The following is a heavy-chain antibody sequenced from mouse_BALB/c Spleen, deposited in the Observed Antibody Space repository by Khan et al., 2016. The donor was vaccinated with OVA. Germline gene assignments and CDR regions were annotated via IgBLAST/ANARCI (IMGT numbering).Heavy chain of an antibody. CDR1: GFTFSGFG. D-gene: IGHD2-3*01. Sequence: EVELVESGGGLVQPGGSRKLSCAASGFTFSGFGMHWVRQAPEKGLEWVAYISSGSSTIYYADTVKGRFTISRDNPKNTLFLQMASLRSEDTDMYYCARTGYYYFDYWGQGTTLTVSS. CDR2: ISSGSSTI. J-gene: IGHJ2*01. CDR3: ARTGYYYFDY. V-gene: IGHV5-17*02.